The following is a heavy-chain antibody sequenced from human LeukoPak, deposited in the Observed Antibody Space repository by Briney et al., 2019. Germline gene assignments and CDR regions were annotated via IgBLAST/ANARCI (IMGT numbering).Heavy chain of an antibody. V-gene: IGHV3-66*02. CDR2: IYSGGST. Sequence: PGGSLRLSCAASGFTFSSYAMSWVRQAPGKGLEWVSVIYSGGSTYYADSVKGRFTISRDNSKNTLYLQMNSLRAEDTAVYYCAKERTTVTPNWFDPWGQGTLVTVSS. D-gene: IGHD4-17*01. CDR3: AKERTTVTPNWFDP. CDR1: GFTFSSYA. J-gene: IGHJ5*02.